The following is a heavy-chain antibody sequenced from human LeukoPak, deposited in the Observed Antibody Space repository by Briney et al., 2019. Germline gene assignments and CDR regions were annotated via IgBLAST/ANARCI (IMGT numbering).Heavy chain of an antibody. CDR2: ISSSGSML. V-gene: IGHV3-11*04. CDR1: GFTFSDYY. D-gene: IGHD6-13*01. J-gene: IGHJ4*01. CDR3: TRRPYSSSWYYFDY. Sequence: KPGGSLRLSCAVSGFTFSDYYMSWVRQAPGKGLEWVSYISSSGSMLHYADSVEGRFTISRDNAKNSLYLQMSSLRVEDTAVYYCTRRPYSSSWYYFDYWGQGTLVTLSS.